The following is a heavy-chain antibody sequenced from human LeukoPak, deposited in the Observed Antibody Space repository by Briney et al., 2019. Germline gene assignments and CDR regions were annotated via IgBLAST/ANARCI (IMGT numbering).Heavy chain of an antibody. CDR3: ATTVTQSLYYYYGMDV. CDR2: INPNSGGT. CDR1: GYTFTGYY. V-gene: IGHV1-2*02. J-gene: IGHJ6*02. D-gene: IGHD4-17*01. Sequence: ASVKVSCKASGYTFTGYYMHWVRQAPGQGLEWMGWINPNSGGTNYAQKFQGRVTMTRDTSISTAYMEVSRLRSDDTAVYYCATTVTQSLYYYYGMDVWGQGTTVTVSS.